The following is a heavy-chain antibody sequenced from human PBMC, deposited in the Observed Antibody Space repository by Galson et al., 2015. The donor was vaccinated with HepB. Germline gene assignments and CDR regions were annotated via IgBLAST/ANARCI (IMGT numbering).Heavy chain of an antibody. Sequence: SLRLSCAASGFTFSSYWMSWVRQAPGKGLEWVANIKQDGSEKYYVDSVKGRFTISRDNAKNSLYLQMNSLRAEDTAVYYCARELTIFGVVIVRYDAFDILGQRTKVTVSS. V-gene: IGHV3-7*01. CDR3: ARELTIFGVVIVRYDAFDI. CDR1: GFTFSSYW. CDR2: IKQDGSEK. J-gene: IGHJ3*02. D-gene: IGHD3-3*01.